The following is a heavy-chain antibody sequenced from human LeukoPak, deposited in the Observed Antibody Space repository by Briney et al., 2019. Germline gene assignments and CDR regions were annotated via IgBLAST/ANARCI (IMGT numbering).Heavy chain of an antibody. CDR2: FDPEDGEA. CDR1: GYTLTELS. J-gene: IGHJ1*01. Sequence: ASVKVSCKVSGYTLTELSMEWVRQAPGKGLEWMGGFDPEDGEAIYARKLQGRVTMTEDTSTDTAYMELSSLRSEDTAVYYCARGGGSSWTQRGYFQYWGQGTLVTVSS. CDR3: ARGGGSSWTQRGYFQY. V-gene: IGHV1-24*01. D-gene: IGHD6-13*01.